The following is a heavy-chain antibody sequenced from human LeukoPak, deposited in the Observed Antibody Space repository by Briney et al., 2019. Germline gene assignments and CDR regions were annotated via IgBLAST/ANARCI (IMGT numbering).Heavy chain of an antibody. D-gene: IGHD6-19*01. CDR1: GFTVSSNY. V-gene: IGHV3-21*01. Sequence: GGSLRLSCAASGFTVSSNYMSWVRQAPGKGLEWVSSISSSSSYIYYADSVKGRFTISRDNAKNSLYLQMNSLGAEDTAVYYCARVRMAAVAGSDYWGQGTLVTVSS. J-gene: IGHJ4*02. CDR3: ARVRMAAVAGSDY. CDR2: ISSSSSYI.